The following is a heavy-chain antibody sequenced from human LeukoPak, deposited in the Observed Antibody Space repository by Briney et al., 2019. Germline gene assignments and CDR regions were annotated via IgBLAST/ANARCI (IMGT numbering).Heavy chain of an antibody. D-gene: IGHD3-10*01. CDR1: GGTFSSYA. J-gene: IGHJ6*02. V-gene: IGHV1-69*13. Sequence: SVKVSCKASGGTFSSYAISWVRQAPGQGLEWMGGIIPIFGTANYAQKFQGRVTITADESTSTAYMELSSLRSEDTAVYYCARDLRGVRGVIPTSYYYYGMDVWGQGTTVTVSS. CDR2: IIPIFGTA. CDR3: ARDLRGVRGVIPTSYYYYGMDV.